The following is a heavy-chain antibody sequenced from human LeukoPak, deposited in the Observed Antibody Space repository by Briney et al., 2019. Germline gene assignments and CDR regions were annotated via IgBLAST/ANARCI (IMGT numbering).Heavy chain of an antibody. V-gene: IGHV1-18*04. J-gene: IGHJ5*02. CDR2: ISDYNGNT. D-gene: IGHD2-8*01. CDR1: GYTFTGYY. CDR3: ARAQRTRKMVYPIITWSDP. Sequence: ASVKVSCKASGYTFTGYYMHWVRQAPGQGLEWMGWISDYNGNTKSAQKFQGRVTMTTDTSTSTAYMELRSLRFDDTAVYYCARAQRTRKMVYPIITWSDPWGQGTLVTVSS.